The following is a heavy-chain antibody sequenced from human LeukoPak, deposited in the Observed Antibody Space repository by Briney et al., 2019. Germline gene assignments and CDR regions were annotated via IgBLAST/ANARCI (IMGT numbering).Heavy chain of an antibody. D-gene: IGHD1-14*01. J-gene: IGHJ4*02. V-gene: IGHV3-30*04. CDR3: ARDGPSITTFGYFDY. CDR2: ISYDGTNI. Sequence: GGPLRLSCAASGFTFSSYVMHWVRQAPGKGLEWVAVISYDGTNIYYGDSVKGRFTISRDKSKNTLYLQMNSLRAEDTAVYYCARDGPSITTFGYFDYWGQGALLAVSS. CDR1: GFTFSSYV.